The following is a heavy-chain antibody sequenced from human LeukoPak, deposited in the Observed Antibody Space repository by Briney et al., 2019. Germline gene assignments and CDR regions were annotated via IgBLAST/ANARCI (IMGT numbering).Heavy chain of an antibody. V-gene: IGHV5-51*01. D-gene: IGHD4-23*01. J-gene: IGHJ4*02. CDR3: ARHDAYAGNWPDY. CDR1: GYSFTSYW. CDR2: IYPGDSDT. Sequence: GGSLRLSCKGSGYSFTSYWIGWVRQMPGKGLEWMGIIYPGDSDTRYSPSFQGQATISADKSIRTAYLQWSSLKASDTAMYYCARHDAYAGNWPDYWGQGTLVTVSS.